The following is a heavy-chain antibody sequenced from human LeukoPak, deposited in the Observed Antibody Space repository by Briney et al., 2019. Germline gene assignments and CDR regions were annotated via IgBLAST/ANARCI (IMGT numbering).Heavy chain of an antibody. CDR1: GGSFSGYY. V-gene: IGHV4-34*01. CDR2: INHSGST. D-gene: IGHD2-2*01. Sequence: SETLSLTCAVYGGSFSGYYWSWIRQPPGKGLDWIGEINHSGSTNYNPSLKSRVTISVDTSKNQFSLKLSSVTAADTAVYYCAREAPRYCSSTSCYVVDYWGQGTLVTVSS. J-gene: IGHJ4*02. CDR3: AREAPRYCSSTSCYVVDY.